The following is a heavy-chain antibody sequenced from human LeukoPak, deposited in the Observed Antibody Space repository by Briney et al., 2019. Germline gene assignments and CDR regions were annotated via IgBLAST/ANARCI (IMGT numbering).Heavy chain of an antibody. CDR2: ISSSSSYI. V-gene: IGHV3-21*01. D-gene: IGHD2-2*01. CDR1: GFTFSSYS. J-gene: IGHJ5*02. CDR3: ARYVVVPATTFDP. Sequence: GGSLRLSCAASGFTFSSYSMNWVRQAPGKGLEWVSSISSSSSYIYYADSVKGRFTISRDNAKNSLYLQMNSLRAEDTAVYYCARYVVVPATTFDPWGQGTLVTVSS.